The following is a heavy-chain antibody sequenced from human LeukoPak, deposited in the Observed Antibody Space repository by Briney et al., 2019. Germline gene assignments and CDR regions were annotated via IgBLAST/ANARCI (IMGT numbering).Heavy chain of an antibody. CDR1: GYTFTGYY. Sequence: ASVKVSCKASGYTFTGYYMHWVRQAPAQGLEWMGWINPNSGGTNYAQKFQGRVTMTRDTSISTAYMELSRLRSDDTAVYYCARVDRYYYDSSGRLGFDYWGQGTLVTVSS. J-gene: IGHJ4*02. D-gene: IGHD3-22*01. V-gene: IGHV1-2*02. CDR2: INPNSGGT. CDR3: ARVDRYYYDSSGRLGFDY.